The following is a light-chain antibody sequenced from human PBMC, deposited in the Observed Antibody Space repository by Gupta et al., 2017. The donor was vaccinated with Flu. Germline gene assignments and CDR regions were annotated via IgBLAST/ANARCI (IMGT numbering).Light chain of an antibody. CDR3: QQYASPPYT. J-gene: IGKJ2*01. Sequence: EIVLTQSPGTLSLSPGERATLSCRASQSVTSSYLAWYQQKPGQAPRLLIYGASTRATGIPDRFSGSGSGTDFTLTISRLEPEDFAVYSCQQYASPPYTFGQGTKLEI. V-gene: IGKV3-20*01. CDR2: GAS. CDR1: QSVTSSY.